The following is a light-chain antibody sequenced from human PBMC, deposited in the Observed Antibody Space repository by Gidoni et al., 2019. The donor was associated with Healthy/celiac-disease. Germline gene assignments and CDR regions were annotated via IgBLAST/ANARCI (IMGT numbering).Light chain of an antibody. CDR2: EAS. J-gene: IGKJ4*01. Sequence: IQMTQSPSSLSASAGDRVTITCQASQDISNYLNWYQQKTGKAAKLLIYEASNLETGVPSRCSGSGSWADFNFTISSLQRGYMATYYCQKYDKLPFTLGGGTKVEIK. CDR3: QKYDKLPFT. V-gene: IGKV1-33*01. CDR1: QDISNY.